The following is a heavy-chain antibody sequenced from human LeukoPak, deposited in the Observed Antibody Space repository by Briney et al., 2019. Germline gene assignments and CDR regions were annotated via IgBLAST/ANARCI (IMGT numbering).Heavy chain of an antibody. CDR2: ISYDGSNK. CDR3: ARMGPKPSYYFYYMDV. CDR1: GFTFRSYA. Sequence: GGSLRLSCAASGFTFRSYAMHWVRQAPGKGLEWVAVISYDGSNKYYADAVKGRFTISRDNPQNTLYLQMSSLRAEDTAVYYCARMGPKPSYYFYYMDVWGKGTTVTVSS. V-gene: IGHV3-30*15. J-gene: IGHJ6*03.